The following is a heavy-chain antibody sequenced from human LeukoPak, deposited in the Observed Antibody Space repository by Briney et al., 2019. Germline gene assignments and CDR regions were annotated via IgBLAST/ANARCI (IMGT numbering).Heavy chain of an antibody. CDR1: GGSFSGYY. CDR2: INHSGST. D-gene: IGHD5-18*01. CDR3: ARVFGYSYGYRFDY. J-gene: IGHJ4*02. V-gene: IGHV4-34*01. Sequence: PSETLSLTXAVYGGSFSGYYWSWIGQPPGKGLEWIGEINHSGSTNYNPSLKSRVTISVDTSKNQFSLKLSSVTAADTAVYYCARVFGYSYGYRFDYWGQGTLVTVSS.